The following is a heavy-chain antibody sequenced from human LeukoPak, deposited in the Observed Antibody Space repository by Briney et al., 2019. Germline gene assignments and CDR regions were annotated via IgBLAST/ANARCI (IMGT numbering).Heavy chain of an antibody. CDR1: GYTFTGHY. V-gene: IGHV1-2*02. D-gene: IGHD2-2*01. Sequence: ASVKVSCKASGYTFTGHYMHWVRQAPGQGLEWMGWINPNSGGTNYAQKFQGRVTMTRDTSISTAYMELSRLRSDDTAVYYCARLGGYCSSTSCSYYYYYMDVWGKGTTVTISS. CDR3: ARLGGYCSSTSCSYYYYYMDV. CDR2: INPNSGGT. J-gene: IGHJ6*03.